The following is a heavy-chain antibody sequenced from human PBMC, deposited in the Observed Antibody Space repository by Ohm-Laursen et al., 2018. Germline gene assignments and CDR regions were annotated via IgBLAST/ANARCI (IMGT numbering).Heavy chain of an antibody. D-gene: IGHD1-1*01. CDR1: GFTFSSYG. CDR2: IWYDGSNK. CDR3: ARSELVETATGNFQS. J-gene: IGHJ1*01. Sequence: SLRFSCAASGFTFSSYGMHWVRQAPGKGLEWVAVIWYDGSNKYYADSVKGRFTISRDNSKNTLYLQMNSLRAEDTAVYYCARSELVETATGNFQSWGQGTLVTVSS. V-gene: IGHV3-33*01.